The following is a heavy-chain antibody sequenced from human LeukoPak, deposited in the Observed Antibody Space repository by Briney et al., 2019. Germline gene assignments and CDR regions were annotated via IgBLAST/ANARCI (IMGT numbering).Heavy chain of an antibody. CDR2: ISSSGSTI. CDR1: GFTFSHYY. Sequence: GGSLRLSCAASGFTFSHYYMSWIRQAPGKGLEWVSYISSSGSTIYYADSVKGRFTISRDNAKNSLYLQMNSLRAEDTAVYYCARVNYYYDSSGRLDYWGQGTLVTVSS. CDR3: ARVNYYYDSSGRLDY. J-gene: IGHJ4*02. V-gene: IGHV3-11*01. D-gene: IGHD3-22*01.